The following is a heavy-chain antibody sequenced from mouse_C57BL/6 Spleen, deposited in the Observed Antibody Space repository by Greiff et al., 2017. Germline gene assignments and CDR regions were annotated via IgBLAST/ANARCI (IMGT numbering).Heavy chain of an antibody. V-gene: IGHV1-69*01. CDR2: IDPSDSYT. D-gene: IGHD2-4*01. CDR1: GYTFTSYW. Sequence: VKLQQPGAELVMPGASVKLSCKASGYTFTSYWMHWVKQRPGQGLEWIGEIDPSDSYTNYNQKFKGKSTLTVDKSSSTAYMQLSSLTSEDSAVYYCARRGLHYAMDYWGQGTSVTVSS. J-gene: IGHJ4*01. CDR3: ARRGLHYAMDY.